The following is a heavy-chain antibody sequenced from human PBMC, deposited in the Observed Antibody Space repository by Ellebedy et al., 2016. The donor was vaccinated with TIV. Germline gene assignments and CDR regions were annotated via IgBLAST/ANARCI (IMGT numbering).Heavy chain of an antibody. V-gene: IGHV3-23*01. CDR1: GFTFSSYA. CDR2: ISGGGST. J-gene: IGHJ6*02. CDR3: ARDQDSSSSDYLIGMDV. Sequence: GGSLRLSCAASGFTFSSYAMSWVRQAPGKGLEWVSIISGGGSTYYADSVKGRFTISRDNSKSTLYLQMNSLRAEDTAVYYCARDQDSSSSDYLIGMDVWGQGTTVTVSS. D-gene: IGHD6-6*01.